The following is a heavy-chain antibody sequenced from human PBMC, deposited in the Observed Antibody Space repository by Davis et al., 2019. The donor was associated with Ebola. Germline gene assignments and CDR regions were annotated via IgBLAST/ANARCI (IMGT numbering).Heavy chain of an antibody. CDR3: AKGGSGWPSDYSYGMGV. J-gene: IGHJ6*04. D-gene: IGHD6-19*01. Sequence: GESLKISCAASGFVFRNYVMSWVRQAPVKGLEWVSAVTSSGGSTYYADSVKGRFTISRDNSKNTLYLQMNSLGVEDTAVYYCAKGGSGWPSDYSYGMGVWGKGTTVTVSS. CDR1: GFVFRNYV. V-gene: IGHV3-23*01. CDR2: VTSSGGST.